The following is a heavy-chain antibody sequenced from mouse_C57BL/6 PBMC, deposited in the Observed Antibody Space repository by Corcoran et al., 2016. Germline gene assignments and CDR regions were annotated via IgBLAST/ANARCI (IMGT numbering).Heavy chain of an antibody. CDR1: GYTFTDYY. D-gene: IGHD1-1*01. Sequence: EVQLQQSGPELVKPGASVKISCKASGYTFTDYYMNWVKQSHGKSLEWIGDINPNNGGTSYNQKFKGKATLTVDKSSSTAYMELRSLTSEDSAVYYGARGGYGSSSDWYFDVWGTGTMVTVSS. V-gene: IGHV1-26*01. CDR3: ARGGYGSSSDWYFDV. J-gene: IGHJ1*03. CDR2: INPNNGGT.